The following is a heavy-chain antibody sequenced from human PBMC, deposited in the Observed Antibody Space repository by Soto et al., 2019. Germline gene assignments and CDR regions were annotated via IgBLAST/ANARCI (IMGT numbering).Heavy chain of an antibody. CDR1: GFTFSSYG. Sequence: QVQLVESGGGVVQPGRSLRLSCAASGFTFSSYGMHWVRQAPGKGLEWVAVIWYDGSNKYYADSVKGRFTISRDNSKNTLYQQMNSLRAEDTAVYYCARFSLSSYSYYGMDVWGQGTTVTVSS. J-gene: IGHJ6*02. D-gene: IGHD1-26*01. V-gene: IGHV3-33*01. CDR2: IWYDGSNK. CDR3: ARFSLSSYSYYGMDV.